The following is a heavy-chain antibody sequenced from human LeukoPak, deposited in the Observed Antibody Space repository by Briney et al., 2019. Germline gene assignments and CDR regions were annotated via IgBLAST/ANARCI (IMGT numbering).Heavy chain of an antibody. J-gene: IGHJ4*02. V-gene: IGHV3-64D*06. CDR2: ISSNGFST. CDR3: VKDWGGCNYGLGYFDY. D-gene: IGHD3-10*01. CDR1: GFNFSSHA. Sequence: PGGSLRLSCSASGFNFSSHAMHWVRQAPGKGLEYVSTISSNGFSTYYADSVKGRFTISRDNSKNTLYLQMSSLSAEDTAVYYCVKDWGGCNYGLGYFDYWGQGTLVTVSS.